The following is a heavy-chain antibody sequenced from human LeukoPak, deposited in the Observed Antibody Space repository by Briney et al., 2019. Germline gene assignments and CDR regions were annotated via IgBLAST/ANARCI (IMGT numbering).Heavy chain of an antibody. V-gene: IGHV1-8*01. CDR3: ARGPTGYYMDYYYYGMDV. Sequence: ASVKVSCKASGYTFTSYDINWVRQATGQGLEWMGWMNPNSGNTGYAQKFQGRVTMTRNTSISTAYMELSSLRSEDTAVYYCARGPTGYYMDYYYYGMDVWGQGTTVTVSS. CDR1: GYTFTSYD. D-gene: IGHD3-9*01. CDR2: MNPNSGNT. J-gene: IGHJ6*02.